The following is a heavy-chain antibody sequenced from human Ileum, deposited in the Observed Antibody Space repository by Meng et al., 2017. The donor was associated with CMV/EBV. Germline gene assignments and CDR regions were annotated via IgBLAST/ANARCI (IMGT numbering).Heavy chain of an antibody. V-gene: IGHV3-48*03. CDR2: ISSSGLTI. J-gene: IGHJ4*02. Sequence: GESLKISCEVSGFMFRSYEMNWVRQAPGKGLEWLSFISSSGLTIYDADFVKGRFTISSDNAKSSLHLQMNSLGAEDTAVYYCSSSRGHSPPFDYWGQGTLVTVSS. CDR3: SSSRGHSPPFDY. D-gene: IGHD5-18*01. CDR1: GFMFRSYE.